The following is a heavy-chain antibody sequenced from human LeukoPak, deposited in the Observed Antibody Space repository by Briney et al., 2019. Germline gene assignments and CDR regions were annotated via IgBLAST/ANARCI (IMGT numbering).Heavy chain of an antibody. CDR2: INPNSLNT. V-gene: IGHV1-8*01. CDR1: GYTFSSFD. J-gene: IGHJ4*02. D-gene: IGHD2-2*01. Sequence: ASVKVSCRTSGYTFSSFDVIWVRQATGQGLEWIGWINPNSLNTGYAQKFRGRVTMTGDTSISTAYMELSSLISEDTAVYYCARGIRNQLLSEYWGQGSLVTVSS. CDR3: ARGIRNQLLSEY.